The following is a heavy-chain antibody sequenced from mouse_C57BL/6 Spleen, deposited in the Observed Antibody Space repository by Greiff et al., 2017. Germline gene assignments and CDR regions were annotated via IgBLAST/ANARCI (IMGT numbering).Heavy chain of an antibody. V-gene: IGHV14-4*01. D-gene: IGHD2-5*01. J-gene: IGHJ3*01. CDR1: GFNIKDDY. CDR3: TTSNLSWFAY. CDR2: IDPENGDT. Sequence: DVKLQESGAELVRPGASVKLSCTASGFNIKDDYMHWVKQRPEQGLEWIGWIDPENGDTEYASKFQGKATITADTSSNTAYLQLSSLTSEDTAVYYCTTSNLSWFAYWGQGTLVTVSA.